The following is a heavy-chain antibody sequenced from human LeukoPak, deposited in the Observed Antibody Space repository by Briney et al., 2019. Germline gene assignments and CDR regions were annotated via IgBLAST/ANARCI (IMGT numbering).Heavy chain of an antibody. Sequence: SETLSLTCTVSGGSISSSSYYWGWIRQPRGKGLEWIGSIYYSGSTYYNPSLKSRVTISVDTSKNQFSLKLTSVTAADTAVYYCARDYYDSSGYYPKLPSGTYFDYWGQGTLVTVSS. CDR3: ARDYYDSSGYYPKLPSGTYFDY. D-gene: IGHD3-22*01. CDR2: IYYSGST. J-gene: IGHJ4*02. CDR1: GGSISSSSYY. V-gene: IGHV4-39*07.